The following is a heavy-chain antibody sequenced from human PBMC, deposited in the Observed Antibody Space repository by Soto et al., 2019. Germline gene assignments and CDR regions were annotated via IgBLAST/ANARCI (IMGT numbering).Heavy chain of an antibody. CDR2: IYYSGST. V-gene: IGHV4-59*01. Sequence: LTCTVSGGSISSYYWSWIRQPPGKGLEWIGYIYYSGSTNYNPSLKSRVTISVDTSKNQFSLKLSSVTAADTAVYYCAGGEMATIYGMDVWGQGTTVTVSS. J-gene: IGHJ6*02. D-gene: IGHD5-12*01. CDR1: GGSISSYY. CDR3: AGGEMATIYGMDV.